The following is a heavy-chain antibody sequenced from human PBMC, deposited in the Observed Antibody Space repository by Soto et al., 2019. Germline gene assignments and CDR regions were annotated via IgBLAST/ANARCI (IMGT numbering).Heavy chain of an antibody. V-gene: IGHV3-74*01. CDR3: ASAGAETCSSTSCFAHSPDV. CDR2: INNDETIT. CDR1: GFTFSSYW. D-gene: IGHD2-2*01. Sequence: GGSLRLSCAASGFTFSSYWMHWVRQAPGKGLLWVSRINNDETITNYADSVKGRFTISRDNAKNTLSLQMNRLRADDTAVYYCASAGAETCSSTSCFAHSPDVWGKGTTVTVSS. J-gene: IGHJ6*04.